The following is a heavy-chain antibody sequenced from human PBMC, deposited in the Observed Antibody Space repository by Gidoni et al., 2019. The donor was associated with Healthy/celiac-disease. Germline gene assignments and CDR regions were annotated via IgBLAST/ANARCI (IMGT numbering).Heavy chain of an antibody. CDR2: IWYDGSNK. V-gene: IGHV3-33*01. CDR1: GFTFSSYG. Sequence: QVQLVESGGGVVQPGRSLRLSCAASGFTFSSYGMHWVRQAPGKGLEWVAVIWYDGSNKYYADSVKGRFTISRDNSKNTLYLQMNSLRAEDTAVYYCARDEGDYGSPPCDYWGQGTLVTVSS. CDR3: ARDEGDYGSPPCDY. J-gene: IGHJ4*02. D-gene: IGHD3-10*01.